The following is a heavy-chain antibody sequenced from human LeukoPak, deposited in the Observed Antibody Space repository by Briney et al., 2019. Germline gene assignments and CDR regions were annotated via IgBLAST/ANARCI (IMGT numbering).Heavy chain of an antibody. CDR1: GFTFSSYS. D-gene: IGHD1-26*01. J-gene: IGHJ4*02. CDR3: ARERPIVGATKPLDY. CDR2: ISSSSSYI. V-gene: IGHV3-21*01. Sequence: PGGSLRLSCAASGFTFSSYSMNWVRQAPGKGLEWVSSISSSSSYIYYADSVKGRFTISRDNAKNSLYLQMNSLRAEDTAVYYCARERPIVGATKPLDYWGQGTLVTVSS.